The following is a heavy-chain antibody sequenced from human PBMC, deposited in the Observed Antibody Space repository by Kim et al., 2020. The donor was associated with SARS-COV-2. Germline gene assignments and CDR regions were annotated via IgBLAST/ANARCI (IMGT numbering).Heavy chain of an antibody. Sequence: GGSLRLSCAASGFTVSSNYMSWVRQAPGKGLEWVSVIYSGGSTYYADSVKGRFTISRDNSKNTLYLQMNSLRAEDTAVYYCAREAGYYYGSGSQNWFDPWGQGTLVTVSS. V-gene: IGHV3-53*01. CDR2: IYSGGST. CDR1: GFTVSSNY. CDR3: AREAGYYYGSGSQNWFDP. D-gene: IGHD3-10*01. J-gene: IGHJ5*02.